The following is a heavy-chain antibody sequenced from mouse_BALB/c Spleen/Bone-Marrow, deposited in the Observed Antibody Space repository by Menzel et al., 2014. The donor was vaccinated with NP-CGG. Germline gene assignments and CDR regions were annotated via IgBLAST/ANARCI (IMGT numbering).Heavy chain of an antibody. CDR2: IDPFNGGT. CDR1: GYSFSSYY. Sequence: EVQLQQSGPELMKPGASVKISCKASGYSFSSYYMYWVKQSHGKSLEWIGYIDPFNGGTSYNQKFKGKATLTVDKSSSTAYMHLSSLTSEDSAVYYCAREGIYYYGSGYFDVWGAGTTVTVSS. D-gene: IGHD1-1*01. V-gene: IGHV1S135*01. J-gene: IGHJ1*01. CDR3: AREGIYYYGSGYFDV.